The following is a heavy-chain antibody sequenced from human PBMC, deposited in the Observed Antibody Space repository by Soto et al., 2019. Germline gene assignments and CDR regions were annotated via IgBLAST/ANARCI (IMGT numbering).Heavy chain of an antibody. CDR1: GFTVSSNY. CDR2: IYSGGST. CDR3: ARVSGVWGSYGPDP. V-gene: IGHV3-53*01. J-gene: IGHJ5*02. Sequence: EVQLVESGGGLIQPGGSLRLSCAASGFTVSSNYMRCVRQAQGKGLEWVSVIYSGGSTYYAESVKGRFTISSHNSKNTLYIQMNILSAEDTAVYDCARVSGVWGSYGPDPWGQRTLVTVSS. D-gene: IGHD3-16*01.